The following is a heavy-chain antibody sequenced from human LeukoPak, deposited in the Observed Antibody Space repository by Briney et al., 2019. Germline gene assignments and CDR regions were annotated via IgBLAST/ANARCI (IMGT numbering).Heavy chain of an antibody. CDR1: GFTFSSYG. CDR2: ISYDGSNK. Sequence: GSLRLSCAASGFTFSSYGMHWVRQAPGKGLEWVAVISYDGSNKYYADSVKGRFTISRDNSKNTLYLQMNSLRAEDTAVYYCAKARGTVVPPFDYWGQGTLVTVSS. D-gene: IGHD3-22*01. V-gene: IGHV3-30*18. J-gene: IGHJ4*02. CDR3: AKARGTVVPPFDY.